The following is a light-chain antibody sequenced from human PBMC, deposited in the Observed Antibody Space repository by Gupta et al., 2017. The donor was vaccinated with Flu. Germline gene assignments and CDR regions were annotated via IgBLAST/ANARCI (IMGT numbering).Light chain of an antibody. CDR3: AAWDDSLNIYV. CDR2: SNN. CDR1: NSNIGNNP. J-gene: IGLJ1*01. Sequence: QSVLTQSPSASGSPGQRVTIFCSGSNSNIGNNPVNWYQQLPGTAPPLLVYSNNQRPSGVPDRFSGSKSGTSASLAISGLQSEDEADYYCAAWDDSLNIYVFGSGTKVTVL. V-gene: IGLV1-44*01.